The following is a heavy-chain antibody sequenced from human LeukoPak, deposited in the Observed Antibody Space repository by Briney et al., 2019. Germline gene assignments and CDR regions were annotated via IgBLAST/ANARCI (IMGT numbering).Heavy chain of an antibody. CDR2: IYYSGST. Sequence: SETLSLTCTVSGGSISSGGYYWSWIRQHPGKGLEWIGYIYYSGSTYYNPSLKSRVTISVDTSKNQFSLKLSSVTAADTAVYYCAREAATPPYYYYYGMDVWGQGTTVTVSS. D-gene: IGHD2-15*01. CDR1: GGSISSGGYY. CDR3: AREAATPPYYYYYGMDV. J-gene: IGHJ6*02. V-gene: IGHV4-31*03.